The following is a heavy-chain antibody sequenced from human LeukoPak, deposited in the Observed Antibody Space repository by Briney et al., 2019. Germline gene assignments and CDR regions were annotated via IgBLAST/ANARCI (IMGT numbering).Heavy chain of an antibody. CDR2: ISSSGSTI. D-gene: IGHD3-22*01. CDR3: ARDSYYDSSGHNYNWFDP. J-gene: IGHJ5*02. CDR1: GFTFSDYY. Sequence: PGGSLRLSCAASGFTFSDYYMSWIRQAPGKGPEWVSYISSSGSTIYYADSVKGRFTISRDNAKNSLYLQMNSLRAEDTAVYYCARDSYYDSSGHNYNWFDPWGQGTLVTVSS. V-gene: IGHV3-11*01.